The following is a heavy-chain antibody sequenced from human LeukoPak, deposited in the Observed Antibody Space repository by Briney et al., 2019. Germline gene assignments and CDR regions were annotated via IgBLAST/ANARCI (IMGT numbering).Heavy chain of an antibody. J-gene: IGHJ4*02. CDR2: ISSSSSTI. CDR3: ARGLWGRGYENNGSDY. Sequence: GGSLRLSCAASGFTFSSYSMNWVRQAPGKGLEWFSYISSSSSTIYYADSVKGRFTISRDNAKNSMYLQMNSLRAEDTAVYCWARGLWGRGYENNGSDYWGQGTLVTVSS. V-gene: IGHV3-48*01. D-gene: IGHD3-16*01. CDR1: GFTFSSYS.